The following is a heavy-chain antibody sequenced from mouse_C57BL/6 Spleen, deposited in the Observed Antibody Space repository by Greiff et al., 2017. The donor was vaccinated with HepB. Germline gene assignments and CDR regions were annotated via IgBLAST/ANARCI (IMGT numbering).Heavy chain of an antibody. V-gene: IGHV5-16*01. CDR2: INYDGSST. D-gene: IGHD2-1*01. Sequence: EVQLVESEGGLVQPGSSMKLSCTASGFTFSDYYMAWVRQVPEKGLEWVANINYDGSSTYYLDSLKSRFIISRDNAKNILYLQMSSLKSEDTATYYCARATMVFDYWGQGTTLTVSS. J-gene: IGHJ2*01. CDR1: GFTFSDYY. CDR3: ARATMVFDY.